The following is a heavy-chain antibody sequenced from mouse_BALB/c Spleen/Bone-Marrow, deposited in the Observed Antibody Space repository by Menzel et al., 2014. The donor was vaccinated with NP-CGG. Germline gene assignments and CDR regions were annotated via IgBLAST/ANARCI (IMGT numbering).Heavy chain of an antibody. D-gene: IGHD1-1*01. V-gene: IGHV1-67*01. CDR1: GYTFTAYA. CDR3: ARNFYGGSYFDY. J-gene: IGHJ2*01. CDR2: ISTYSGNT. Sequence: VKLVESGPELVRPGVSVKLSCKGSGYTFTAYAMHWVKQSHAKSLEWIGLISTYSGNTHYNQNFKGKATMTVDKSSSTAYMELARLTSEDSAIYYCARNFYGGSYFDYWGQGTTLTVSS.